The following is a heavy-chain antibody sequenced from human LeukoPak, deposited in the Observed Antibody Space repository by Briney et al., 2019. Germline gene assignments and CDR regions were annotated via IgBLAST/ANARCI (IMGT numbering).Heavy chain of an antibody. Sequence: ASVKVSCKASGGTFSSYAISWVRQAPGQGLEWMGRIIPILGIANHAQKFQGRVTITADKSTSTAYMELSSLRSEDTAVYYCARDPGSGSYEGYWGQGTLVTVSS. CDR1: GGTFSSYA. CDR3: ARDPGSGSYEGY. D-gene: IGHD3-10*01. CDR2: IIPILGIA. V-gene: IGHV1-69*04. J-gene: IGHJ4*02.